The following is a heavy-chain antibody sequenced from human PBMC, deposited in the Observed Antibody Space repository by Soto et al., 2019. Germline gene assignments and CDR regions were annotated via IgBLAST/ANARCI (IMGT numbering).Heavy chain of an antibody. CDR2: INWNSGSI. CDR1: GFTFDDYA. D-gene: IGHD6-13*01. V-gene: IGHV3-9*01. Sequence: GGSLRLSCAASGFTFDDYAMHWVRQVPGEGLEWVSGINWNSGSIGYGDSVKGRFAISRDNAKSSLHLQMNSLSAEDTAFYYCVKDESINWYSGHFRHWGQGTLVTVSS. J-gene: IGHJ1*01. CDR3: VKDESINWYSGHFRH.